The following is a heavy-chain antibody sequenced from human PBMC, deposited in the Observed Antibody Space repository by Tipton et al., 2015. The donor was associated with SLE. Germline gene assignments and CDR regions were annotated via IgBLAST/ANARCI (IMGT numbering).Heavy chain of an antibody. Sequence: SLRLSCIGSGFTFSSHGLHWVRQAPGKGLEWVAMIQKDGTTNNYADFGKGRFTVSRDNSKNTVDLQMNSLTSDDTAVYYCARGARGRQHLIRIYYYHIDVWGKGTTVTVSS. D-gene: IGHD6-13*01. V-gene: IGHV3-30*04. CDR3: ARGARGRQHLIRIYYYHIDV. CDR1: GFTFSSHG. CDR2: IQKDGTTN. J-gene: IGHJ6*03.